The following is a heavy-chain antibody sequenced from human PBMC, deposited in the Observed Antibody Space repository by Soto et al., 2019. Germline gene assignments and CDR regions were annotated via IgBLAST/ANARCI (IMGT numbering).Heavy chain of an antibody. Sequence: GGSLRLSCAASGFTFSSYGMHWVRQAPGKGLEWVAVISYDGSNKYYADSVKGRFTISRDNSKNTLYLQMNSLRAEDTAVYYCAKVQSSGWYDAFDIWGQGTMVTVSS. D-gene: IGHD6-19*01. V-gene: IGHV3-30*18. J-gene: IGHJ3*02. CDR2: ISYDGSNK. CDR3: AKVQSSGWYDAFDI. CDR1: GFTFSSYG.